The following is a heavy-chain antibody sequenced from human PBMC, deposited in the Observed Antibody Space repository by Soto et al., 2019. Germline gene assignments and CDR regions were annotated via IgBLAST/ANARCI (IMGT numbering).Heavy chain of an antibody. CDR1: GYSFTSYW. CDR3: ARLSMDSYYYYGMDV. D-gene: IGHD2-2*03. J-gene: IGHJ6*02. V-gene: IGHV5-51*01. CDR2: IYPGDSDT. Sequence: PGESLKISCKGSGYSFTSYWIGWVRQMPGKGLEWMGIIYPGDSDTRYSPSFQGQVTISADKSISTAYLQWSSLKASDTATYYCARLSMDSYYYYGMDVWGQGTTVTVSS.